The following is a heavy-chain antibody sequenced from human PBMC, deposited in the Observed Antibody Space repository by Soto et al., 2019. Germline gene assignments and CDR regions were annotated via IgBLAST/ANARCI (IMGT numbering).Heavy chain of an antibody. CDR1: GGSFSGYY. V-gene: IGHV4-34*01. CDR3: ARVSRMRIPAASGRDYYYHGLDV. Sequence: QVQLQQWGAGLLKPSETLSLNCAVYGGSFSGYYWSWIRQPPGKGLEWLGESNHRGSINYNPSLKSRVTMSVDTSKNQSSLKLNSVTSADTAVFYCARVSRMRIPAASGRDYYYHGLDVWGQGTAVTVSS. J-gene: IGHJ6*02. CDR2: SNHRGSI. D-gene: IGHD2-15*01.